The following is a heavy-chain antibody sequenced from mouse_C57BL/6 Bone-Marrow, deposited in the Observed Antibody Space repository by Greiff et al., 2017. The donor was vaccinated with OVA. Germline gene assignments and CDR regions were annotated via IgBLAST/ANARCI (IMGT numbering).Heavy chain of an antibody. CDR1: GYTFTSYW. CDR2: IYPGSGST. CDR3: ARKNYYLIAMDY. V-gene: IGHV1-55*01. J-gene: IGHJ4*01. Sequence: QVQLQQPGAELVKPGASVKMSCKASGYTFTSYWITWVKQRPGQGLEWIGDIYPGSGSTNYNEKFKSKATLTVDTSSSTAYMQLSSLTSEDSAVYYCARKNYYLIAMDYWGQGTSVTVSS. D-gene: IGHD1-1*01.